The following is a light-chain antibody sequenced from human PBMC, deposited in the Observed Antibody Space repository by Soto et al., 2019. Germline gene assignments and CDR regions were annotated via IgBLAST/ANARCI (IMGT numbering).Light chain of an antibody. CDR3: LQDYDYPRT. Sequence: AIQMTQSPSSLSASVGDRVTITCRASQGIRDELGWYQQKAGKAPNLLISAASRLQSGVPSRFSGRGSGTDFTLTISSLQHEDFDTYYCLQDYDYPRTLGQGTKVDIK. J-gene: IGKJ1*01. CDR1: QGIRDE. CDR2: AAS. V-gene: IGKV1-6*01.